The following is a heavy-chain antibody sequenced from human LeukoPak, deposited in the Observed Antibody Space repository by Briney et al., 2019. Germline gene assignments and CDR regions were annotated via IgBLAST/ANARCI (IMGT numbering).Heavy chain of an antibody. Sequence: ASVKVSCKASGYTFTSYGISWVRQAPGQGLEWMGWISAYNVNTNYAQKLQGRVTMTTDTSTSTAYMELRSLRSDDTAVYYCAREVNGDYYFDYWGQGTLVTVSS. J-gene: IGHJ4*02. CDR3: AREVNGDYYFDY. CDR2: ISAYNVNT. D-gene: IGHD4-17*01. CDR1: GYTFTSYG. V-gene: IGHV1-18*01.